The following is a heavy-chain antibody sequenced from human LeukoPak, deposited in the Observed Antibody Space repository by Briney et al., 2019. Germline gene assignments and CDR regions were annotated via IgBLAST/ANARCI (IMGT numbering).Heavy chain of an antibody. CDR3: ARGPKNAGSSFDP. J-gene: IGHJ5*02. D-gene: IGHD1-1*01. CDR1: GRSISSGNYY. CDR2: IYYSGST. Sequence: SHTLSLTCSVSGRSISSGNYYWIRIRPPPEEGLEWFGYIYYSGSTYYNPSLKSQINISVDTSKNQFSLKLSSVTAADTAVYCCARGPKNAGSSFDPWGQGTLVSDSS. V-gene: IGHV4-30-4*08.